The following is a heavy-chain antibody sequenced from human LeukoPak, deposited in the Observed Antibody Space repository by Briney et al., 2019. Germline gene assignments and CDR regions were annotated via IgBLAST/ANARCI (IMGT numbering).Heavy chain of an antibody. Sequence: PSETLSLTCTVSGGSISSSSYYWGWIRQPPGKGLEWIGSIYHSGSTYYNPSLKSRVTISVDRSKNQFSLKLSSVAAADTAVYYCAREVLIGEEMATKRAFDIWGQGTMVTVSS. CDR1: GGSISSSSYY. CDR3: AREVLIGEEMATKRAFDI. CDR2: IYHSGST. V-gene: IGHV4-39*07. J-gene: IGHJ3*02. D-gene: IGHD5-24*01.